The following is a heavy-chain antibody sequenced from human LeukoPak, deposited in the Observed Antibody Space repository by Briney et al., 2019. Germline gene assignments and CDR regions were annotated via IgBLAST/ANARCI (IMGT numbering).Heavy chain of an antibody. CDR1: GFIFSSYE. Sequence: GGSLRLSCAASGFIFSSYEMNWVRQAPGKGLEWLSYISSSGDIIYYADSVKGRFTISRDNSKNTLYLQMNSLRAEDTAVYYCARERDASRFDYWGQGTLVTVSS. V-gene: IGHV3-48*03. CDR2: ISSSGDII. J-gene: IGHJ4*02. D-gene: IGHD5-24*01. CDR3: ARERDASRFDY.